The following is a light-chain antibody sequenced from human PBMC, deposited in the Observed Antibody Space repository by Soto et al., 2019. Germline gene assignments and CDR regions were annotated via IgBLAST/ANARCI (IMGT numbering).Light chain of an antibody. CDR1: QDIRRF. CDR2: ATS. J-gene: IGKJ4*01. CDR3: QHLNSYPRALA. V-gene: IGKV1-9*01. Sequence: DIQLTQSPSFLSASVGDRVNITCRASQDIRRFLAWYQHKVGKAPKLLIYATSTQESRFSSRCSGSGSGTEFTLTISSLQPEDFATYYCQHLNSYPRALAFGGGTKVDSK.